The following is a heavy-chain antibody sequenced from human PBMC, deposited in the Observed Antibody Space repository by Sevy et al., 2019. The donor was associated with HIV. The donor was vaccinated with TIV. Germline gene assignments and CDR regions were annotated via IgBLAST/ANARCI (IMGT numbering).Heavy chain of an antibody. CDR3: ARDPGIAVAIDY. D-gene: IGHD6-19*01. CDR2: ISSSSSYI. CDR1: GFTFSSYS. Sequence: GGSLRLSCAASGFTFSSYSMNWVRQAPGKGLEWVESISSSSSYIYYADSVKGRFTISRDNAKNSLYLQMNSLRAEDTAVYYCARDPGIAVAIDYWGQGTLVTVSS. V-gene: IGHV3-21*01. J-gene: IGHJ4*02.